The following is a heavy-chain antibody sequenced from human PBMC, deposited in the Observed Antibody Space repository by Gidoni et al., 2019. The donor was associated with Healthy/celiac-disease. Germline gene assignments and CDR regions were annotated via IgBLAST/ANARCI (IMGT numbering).Heavy chain of an antibody. CDR1: GFTFSSYA. D-gene: IGHD1-7*01. CDR3: AKGVLSQSDITGTTFGAFDI. J-gene: IGHJ3*02. CDR2: MSGSGGST. V-gene: IGHV3-23*01. Sequence: EVQLLESGGGLVQPGGSLRLSCAASGFTFSSYAMSWVRQAPGKGLEWVPGMSGSGGSTYYADSVKGRFTISRDNSKNTRYLQMNSLRAEDTAVYYCAKGVLSQSDITGTTFGAFDIWGQGTMVTVSS.